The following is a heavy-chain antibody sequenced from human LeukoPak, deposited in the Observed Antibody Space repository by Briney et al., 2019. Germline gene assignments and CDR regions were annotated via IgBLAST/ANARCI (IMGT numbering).Heavy chain of an antibody. V-gene: IGHV4-59*08. CDR2: IFSSGSA. CDR3: ARHRDYYDT. CDR1: GASISNNF. J-gene: IGHJ4*01. D-gene: IGHD3-22*01. Sequence: SETLSLTCTVSGASISNNFWTWIRQPPGKGLEWIGYIFSSGSAKYNPSLKSRVTISGDTSKNQISPKLTSVTAADTAVYFCARHRDYYDTWGHGTLVTVSS.